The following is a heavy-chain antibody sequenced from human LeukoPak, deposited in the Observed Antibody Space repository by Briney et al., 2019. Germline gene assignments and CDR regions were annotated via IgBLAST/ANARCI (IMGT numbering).Heavy chain of an antibody. CDR1: GGSISSYY. Sequence: SETLSLTCTVSGGSISSYYWGWIRQPPGKGLEWIGSIYYSGSTYYNPSLKSRVTISVDTSKNQFSLKLSSVTAADTAVYYCARRIRSSGWYDWFDPWGQGTLVTVSS. J-gene: IGHJ5*02. CDR2: IYYSGST. CDR3: ARRIRSSGWYDWFDP. V-gene: IGHV4-39*01. D-gene: IGHD6-19*01.